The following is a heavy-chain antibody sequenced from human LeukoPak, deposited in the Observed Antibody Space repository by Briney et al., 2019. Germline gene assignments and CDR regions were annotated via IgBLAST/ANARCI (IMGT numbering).Heavy chain of an antibody. V-gene: IGHV4-59*01. D-gene: IGHD1-1*01. CDR2: IYYSGST. J-gene: IGHJ4*02. CDR1: GGSISSYY. CDR3: AREGANNELDY. Sequence: SETLSLTCTVSGGSISSYYWSWIRQPPGKGLEWIGYIYYSGSTNYNPSLKSRVTISVGPSKNQFSLKLSSVTAADTAVYYCAREGANNELDYWGQGTLVTVSS.